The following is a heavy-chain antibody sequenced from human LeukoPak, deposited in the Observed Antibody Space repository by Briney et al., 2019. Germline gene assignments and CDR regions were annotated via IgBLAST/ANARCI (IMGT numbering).Heavy chain of an antibody. CDR2: IIPIFGTA. Sequence: SVKVSCKASGGTFSSYAISWVRQAPGQGLEWMGGIIPIFGTANYAQKFQGRVAITADESTSTAYMELSSLRSEDTAVYYCARTPASDYYYMDVWGKGTTVTVSS. J-gene: IGHJ6*03. CDR1: GGTFSSYA. V-gene: IGHV1-69*01. CDR3: ARTPASDYYYMDV.